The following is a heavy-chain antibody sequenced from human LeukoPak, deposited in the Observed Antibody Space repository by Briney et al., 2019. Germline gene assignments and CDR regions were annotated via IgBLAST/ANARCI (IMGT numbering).Heavy chain of an antibody. CDR3: ARASYNYGDSDY. Sequence: SETLSLTCDVSGYSISSGYYWGWIRQPPGKGLEWIGTIYHNGNTYYNPSLNSRATISVDTSRNQFSLELSSVTAADTAVFYCARASYNYGDSDYWGQGTLVTVSS. CDR2: IYHNGNT. V-gene: IGHV4-38-2*01. CDR1: GYSISSGYY. D-gene: IGHD5-18*01. J-gene: IGHJ4*02.